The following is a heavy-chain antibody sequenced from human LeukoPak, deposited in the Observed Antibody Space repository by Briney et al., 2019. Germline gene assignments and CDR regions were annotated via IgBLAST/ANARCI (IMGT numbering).Heavy chain of an antibody. CDR3: ARDPMVRGIPPAS. V-gene: IGHV1-69*06. J-gene: IGHJ5*02. D-gene: IGHD3-10*01. CDR2: IILIFGTV. CDR1: GSTFASYP. Sequence: SVKVSCKVSGSTFASYPISWVRQAPGQGLEWMGRIILIFGTVNYAQNFQGRVTITADKSTSTAYMELSSLTSDDTAVYFCARDPMVRGIPPASWGQGTLVTVSS.